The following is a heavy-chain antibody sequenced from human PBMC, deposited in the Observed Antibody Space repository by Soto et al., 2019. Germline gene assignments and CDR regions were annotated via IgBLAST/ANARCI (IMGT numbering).Heavy chain of an antibody. Sequence: QVQLVQSGAEVKKPGASVKVSCKASGYTFTSYGISWVRQAPGQGLEWMGWISAYNGNTNYAQKLQGRVTMTTDAAARTAYMELTSLRSDGTAVYYCARESSSSGHDYWGQGTLVTVSS. CDR3: ARESSSSGHDY. V-gene: IGHV1-18*01. CDR1: GYTFTSYG. CDR2: ISAYNGNT. J-gene: IGHJ4*02. D-gene: IGHD6-13*01.